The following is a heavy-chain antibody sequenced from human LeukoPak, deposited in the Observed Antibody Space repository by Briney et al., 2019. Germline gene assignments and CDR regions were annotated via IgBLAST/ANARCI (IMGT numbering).Heavy chain of an antibody. D-gene: IGHD2-2*01. Sequence: PGGSLRLSCAASGFAFSSYNMKWVRQAPGKGLEWVSFISTTSTYIYYADSVKGRFTVSRDNSKNLLYLQMDSPRVEDTAVYYCARAGTCSSTSCDGGIEYWGQGTLVTVSS. CDR1: GFAFSSYN. V-gene: IGHV3-21*06. CDR3: ARAGTCSSTSCDGGIEY. J-gene: IGHJ4*02. CDR2: ISTTSTYI.